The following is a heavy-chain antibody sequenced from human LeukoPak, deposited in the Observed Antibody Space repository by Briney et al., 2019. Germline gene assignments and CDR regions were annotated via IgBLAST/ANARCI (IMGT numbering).Heavy chain of an antibody. CDR2: IKSDGSGT. CDR1: GFTFSNYW. J-gene: IGHJ4*02. D-gene: IGHD3-3*01. Sequence: GGSLRLSCAASGFTFSNYWMHWVRQAPGKGLVWVSRIKSDGSGTSYADSVKGRFTISRDNTKNSLYLQMNSLRAEDTAVFYCARDQYDTWSRRGNFDSWGQGTLVIVSS. CDR3: ARDQYDTWSRRGNFDS. V-gene: IGHV3-74*01.